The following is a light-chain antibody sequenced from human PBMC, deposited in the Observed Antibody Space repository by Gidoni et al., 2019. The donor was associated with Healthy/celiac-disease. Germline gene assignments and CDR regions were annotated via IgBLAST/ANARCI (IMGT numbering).Light chain of an antibody. CDR3: QQSYSTPRT. V-gene: IGKV1-39*01. Sequence: DIQMTQSPSSLSASVGDRVTITCRASQSISSYLNWYQQKPGNAPKLLIYAASSWQSGVPSRVSGSGSRTDFTLTISRLQPEDFATYYCQQSYSTPRTFGQGTKVEIK. J-gene: IGKJ1*01. CDR2: AAS. CDR1: QSISSY.